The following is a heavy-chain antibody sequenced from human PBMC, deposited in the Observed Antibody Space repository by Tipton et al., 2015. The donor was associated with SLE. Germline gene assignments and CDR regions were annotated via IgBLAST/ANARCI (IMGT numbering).Heavy chain of an antibody. CDR3: ARANYYGSGRQDY. J-gene: IGHJ4*02. V-gene: IGHV4-31*02. CDR1: GGSITNDAYY. D-gene: IGHD3-10*01. CDR2: IYYDGNS. Sequence: LRLSCTVSGGSITNDAYYWSWIRQSPGKGLEWIGYIYYDGNSHYNPSLKSRVTISVDTSKNQFSLKLSSVTAADTAVYYCARANYYGSGRQDYWGQGTLVTVSS.